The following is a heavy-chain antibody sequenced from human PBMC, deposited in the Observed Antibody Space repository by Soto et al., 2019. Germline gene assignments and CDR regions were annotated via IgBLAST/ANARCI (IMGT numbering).Heavy chain of an antibody. Sequence: SQTLSLTRAISGDSVSSNSAAWNWIRQSPSRGLEWLGRTYYRSKWYNDYAVSVKSRITINPDTSKNQFSLQLNSVTPEDTAVYYCARYTRDRYSSGWGEITDYYYGMDVWGQGTTVTVSS. D-gene: IGHD6-19*01. CDR2: TYYRSKWYN. CDR3: ARYTRDRYSSGWGEITDYYYGMDV. J-gene: IGHJ6*02. V-gene: IGHV6-1*01. CDR1: GDSVSSNSAA.